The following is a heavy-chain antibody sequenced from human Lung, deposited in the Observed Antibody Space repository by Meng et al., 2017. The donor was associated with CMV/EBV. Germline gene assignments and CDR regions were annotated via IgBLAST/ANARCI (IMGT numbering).Heavy chain of an antibody. V-gene: IGHV3-30-3*01. J-gene: IGHJ6*02. Sequence: GESXKISCAASGFTFSSYAMHWVRQAPGKGLEWVAVISYDGSNKYYADSVKGRFTISRDNSKNTLYLRMNSLRAEDTAVYYCARDEYIILVSYGMDVWGQGTTVTVPS. D-gene: IGHD3-9*01. CDR2: ISYDGSNK. CDR3: ARDEYIILVSYGMDV. CDR1: GFTFSSYA.